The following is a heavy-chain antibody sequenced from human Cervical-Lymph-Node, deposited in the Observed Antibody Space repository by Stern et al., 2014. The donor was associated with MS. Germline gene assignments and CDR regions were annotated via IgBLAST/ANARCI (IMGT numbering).Heavy chain of an antibody. CDR1: GFTFSTYA. D-gene: IGHD2-2*01. Sequence: EVQLVESGGGLVQPGGSLRLSCAASGFTFSTYAFSWVRQAPGKVLEWVSRIRGSGVNTYDAESVKGRFTVSRDNSKSMLYLEMQSLRAEDTAVYHCAKDLGRGVVVVPLYGLDVWGQGTTVTVSS. J-gene: IGHJ6*02. CDR2: IRGSGVNT. CDR3: AKDLGRGVVVVPLYGLDV. V-gene: IGHV3-23*04.